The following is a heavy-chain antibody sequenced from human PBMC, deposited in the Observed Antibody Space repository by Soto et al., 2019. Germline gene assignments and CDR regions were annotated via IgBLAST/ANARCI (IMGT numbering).Heavy chain of an antibody. CDR1: GGSIRSYY. V-gene: IGHV4-59*12. D-gene: IGHD3-3*01. J-gene: IGHJ4*02. CDR3: ARDPVGSGLDFDY. CDR2: IYYSGST. Sequence: PSETLSLTCSVSGGSIRSYYWSWIRQPPGKGLEWIGYIYYSGSTNYNPSLKSRVTISVDNSKNTLYLQLNSLRAEDTAVYYCARDPVGSGLDFDYWGQGTLVTVSS.